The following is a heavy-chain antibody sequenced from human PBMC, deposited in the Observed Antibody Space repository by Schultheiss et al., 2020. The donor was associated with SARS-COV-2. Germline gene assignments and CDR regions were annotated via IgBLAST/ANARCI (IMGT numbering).Heavy chain of an antibody. Sequence: SETLSLTCSVSGGSINSGGYYWSWIRQHPGKGLEWIGSIYYSGSTNYNPSLKSRVTISVDTSKNQFSLKLSPVTAADTAVYYCARGLGFLEWLLSGWFDPWGQGTLVTVSS. D-gene: IGHD3-3*01. CDR3: ARGLGFLEWLLSGWFDP. CDR1: GGSINSGGYY. V-gene: IGHV4-61*08. CDR2: IYYSGST. J-gene: IGHJ5*02.